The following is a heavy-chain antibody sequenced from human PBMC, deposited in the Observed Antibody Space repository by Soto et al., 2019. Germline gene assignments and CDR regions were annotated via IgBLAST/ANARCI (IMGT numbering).Heavy chain of an antibody. Sequence: GGSLRLSCAASGFTVSSYEMHWVRQAAGKGLEWVSYIGGSGGTTYYADSVKGRFTISRDNTKNSLYLQMNSLRAEDTAVYYCAGHLPWDLFDYWGQGTLVTVSS. CDR3: AGHLPWDLFDY. CDR2: IGGSGGTT. V-gene: IGHV3-48*03. J-gene: IGHJ4*02. D-gene: IGHD1-26*01. CDR1: GFTVSSYE.